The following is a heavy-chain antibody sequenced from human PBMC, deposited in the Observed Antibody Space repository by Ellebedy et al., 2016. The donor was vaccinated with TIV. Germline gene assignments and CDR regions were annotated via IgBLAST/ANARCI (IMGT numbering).Heavy chain of an antibody. D-gene: IGHD5-12*01. V-gene: IGHV4-59*01. CDR3: AGSAYGGYDSAFDH. Sequence: SETLSLTCTVSGGSISNYYWSWIRQPPGKGLQWIGYMYYTGILNYSPSLKSRVTISVDTSKNLFSLKLNSVTAADTAVYYCAGSAYGGYDSAFDHWGQGTPVTVSS. CDR1: GGSISNYY. J-gene: IGHJ4*02. CDR2: MYYTGIL.